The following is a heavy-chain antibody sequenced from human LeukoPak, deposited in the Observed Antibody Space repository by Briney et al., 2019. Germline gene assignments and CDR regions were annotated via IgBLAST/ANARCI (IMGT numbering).Heavy chain of an antibody. D-gene: IGHD1-26*01. Sequence: GGSLRLSCAASGFTFSSYAMSWVRQPPGKGLEWVSSISASGGGTFFADSVKGRFTISRDDSKNTLYLQVSSLRADDTAVYYCAKDPRAGASAAEYFDHWGQGTLVTVSS. CDR3: AKDPRAGASAAEYFDH. CDR1: GFTFSSYA. J-gene: IGHJ1*01. CDR2: ISASGGGT. V-gene: IGHV3-23*01.